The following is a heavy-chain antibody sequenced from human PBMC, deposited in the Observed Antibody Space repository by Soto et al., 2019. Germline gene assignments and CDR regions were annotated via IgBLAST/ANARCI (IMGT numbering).Heavy chain of an antibody. CDR3: ARERNGDPTAYYSFAY. D-gene: IGHD3-9*01. Sequence: QVQLVQSGPEVTMPGASVKVSCKTSGYNFTAYGLAWLRQAPGQRLEWLGWVGTHNDKTNYAEKFQGRVTMTSDRSTTTAYMELRSLRSDVTAVYYCARERNGDPTAYYSFAYWGQGTLVTVSS. CDR2: VGTHNDKT. CDR1: GYNFTAYG. J-gene: IGHJ4*02. V-gene: IGHV1-18*01.